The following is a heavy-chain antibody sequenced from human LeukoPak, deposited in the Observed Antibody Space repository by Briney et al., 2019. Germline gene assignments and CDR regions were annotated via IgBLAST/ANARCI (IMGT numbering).Heavy chain of an antibody. D-gene: IGHD5-24*01. CDR1: GFTFSRHG. CDR3: AKDDAWLQYND. CDR2: ISPSGDIK. Sequence: GGSLRLSCVASGFTFSRHGMNWVRQAPGKGLEWVPGISPSGDIKYYVDSVKGRFTVSRDNSKNTLYLQINSLRDEDTAVYYCAKDDAWLQYNDWGQGTLVTVSS. V-gene: IGHV3-23*01. J-gene: IGHJ4*02.